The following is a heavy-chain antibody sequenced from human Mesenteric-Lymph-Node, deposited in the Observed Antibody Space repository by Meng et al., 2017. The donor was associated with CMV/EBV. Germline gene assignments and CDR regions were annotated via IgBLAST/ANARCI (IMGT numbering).Heavy chain of an antibody. D-gene: IGHD6-13*01. CDR1: GYTFNSYG. V-gene: IGHV1-18*01. CDR2: ISAYNGNT. Sequence: SGYTFNSYGISWVRQAPGQGLEWMGWISAYNGNTNYAQKLQGRVTMTTDTSTSTAYMELRSLRSDDTAVYYCARGAEVAAAGNWFDPWGQGTLVTVSS. J-gene: IGHJ5*02. CDR3: ARGAEVAAAGNWFDP.